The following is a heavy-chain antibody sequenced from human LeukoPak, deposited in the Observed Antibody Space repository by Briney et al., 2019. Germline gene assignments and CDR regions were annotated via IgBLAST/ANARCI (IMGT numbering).Heavy chain of an antibody. CDR2: INPSGGST. D-gene: IGHD3-3*01. CDR3: ARVDYDFWIGHDAFAI. Sequence: ASVKVSCKAAGFSFTSYYMHWVRQAPGQGLEWMGVINPSGGSTSYAQKFQGRVTMTRDTSTSTVYMELSSLRSEDTAVYYCARVDYDFWIGHDAFAIWGQRTMVTVSS. CDR1: GFSFTSYY. V-gene: IGHV1-46*01. J-gene: IGHJ3*02.